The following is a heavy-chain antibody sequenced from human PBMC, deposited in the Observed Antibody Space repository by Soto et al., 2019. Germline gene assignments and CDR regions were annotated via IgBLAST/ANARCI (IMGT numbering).Heavy chain of an antibody. CDR1: GYSFTNYW. J-gene: IGHJ6*02. CDR2: IYPGDFTT. V-gene: IGHV5-51*01. CDR3: ARRESAYYGMDV. D-gene: IGHD3-3*01. Sequence: PGESLKISCKGSGYSFTNYWIGWVRQMPGKGLEWMGIIYPGDFTTKYSPSFQGQVIISADKSISTAYLQWSSLKASDTAMYYCARRESAYYGMDVWGQGTTVTVSS.